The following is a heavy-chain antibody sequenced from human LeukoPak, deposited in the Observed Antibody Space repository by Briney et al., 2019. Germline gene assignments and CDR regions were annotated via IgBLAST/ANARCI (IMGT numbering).Heavy chain of an antibody. CDR2: IIPIFGTA. Sequence: SVKVSCKASGYTFTSYYMHWVRQAPGQGLEWMGGIIPIFGTANYAQKFQGRVTITADESTSTAYMELSSLRSEDTAVYYCARDGDAFDIWGQGTMVTVSS. CDR3: ARDGDAFDI. J-gene: IGHJ3*02. V-gene: IGHV1-69*13. CDR1: GYTFTSYY.